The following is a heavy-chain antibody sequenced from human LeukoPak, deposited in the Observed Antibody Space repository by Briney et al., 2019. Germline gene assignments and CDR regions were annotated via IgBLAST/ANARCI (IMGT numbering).Heavy chain of an antibody. D-gene: IGHD5-12*01. V-gene: IGHV3-23*01. CDR2: FSSSGGNT. CDR3: AKDRPTWPIDY. J-gene: IGHJ4*02. Sequence: GGSLRLSCAASGFTFSSYGVHWVRQAPGKGLEWVSSFSSSGGNTYYPDSVKGRFTISRDNSKNTMYLQMNSLRAEDTAVYYCAKDRPTWPIDYWGQGTLVTVSS. CDR1: GFTFSSYG.